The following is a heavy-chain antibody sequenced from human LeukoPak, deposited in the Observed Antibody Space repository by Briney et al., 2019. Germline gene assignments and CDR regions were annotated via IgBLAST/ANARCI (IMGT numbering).Heavy chain of an antibody. J-gene: IGHJ4*02. CDR2: ISSSSSTI. CDR3: ATAPTEDGDGSSPGY. V-gene: IGHV3-48*01. D-gene: IGHD4-17*01. CDR1: GFTFSSYS. Sequence: QPGGSLRLSCAASGFTFSSYSMNWVRQAPGKGLEWVSYISSSSSTIYYADSVKGRFTISRDNAKNSLYLQMNSLRAEDTAVYYCATAPTEDGDGSSPGYWGQGTLVTVSS.